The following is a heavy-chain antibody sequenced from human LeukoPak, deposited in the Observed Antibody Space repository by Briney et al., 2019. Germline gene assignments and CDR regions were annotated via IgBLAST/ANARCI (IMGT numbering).Heavy chain of an antibody. CDR1: GFTVSSNY. CDR3: ARAEETTWGIDP. Sequence: GGSLRLSCAASGFTVSSNYMSWVRQAPGKGLEWVSVIYSGGSAYYADSVKGRFTISRDNSKNTLYLQMNNLRAEDTAVYYCARAEETTWGIDPWGQGILVTVSS. CDR2: IYSGGSA. J-gene: IGHJ5*02. V-gene: IGHV3-53*01. D-gene: IGHD3-16*01.